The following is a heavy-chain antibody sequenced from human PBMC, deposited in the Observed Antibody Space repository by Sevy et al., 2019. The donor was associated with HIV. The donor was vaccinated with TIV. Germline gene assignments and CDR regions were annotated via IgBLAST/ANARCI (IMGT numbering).Heavy chain of an antibody. V-gene: IGHV4-59*08. CDR2: IFESGNT. J-gene: IGHJ4*01. D-gene: IGHD3-3*01. Sequence: HSETLSLFCSVSGDSVSGSSWSWIRQPPGKGLEWIGNIFESGNTNYYPSLKTRATISVDTSKNQFSLQLASVAAADTAVYYCARLNFWTGYYPAMYYFDTWGRGTLVTVSS. CDR3: ARLNFWTGYYPAMYYFDT. CDR1: GDSVSGSS.